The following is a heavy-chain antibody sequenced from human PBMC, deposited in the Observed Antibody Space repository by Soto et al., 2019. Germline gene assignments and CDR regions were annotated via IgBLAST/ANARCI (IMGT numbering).Heavy chain of an antibody. D-gene: IGHD6-6*01. V-gene: IGHV3-9*01. CDR1: GFTFDDYA. CDR2: ISWNSGSI. CDR3: AKAMRSSRYYYYGMDV. J-gene: IGHJ6*02. Sequence: EVQLVESGGGLVQPGRSLRLSCAASGFTFDDYAMPWVRQAPGKGLEWVSGISWNSGSIGYADSVKGRFTFSRDNTKNYLYLQMDSLRAEDTALYYCAKAMRSSRYYYYGMDVWGQGTTVSVSS.